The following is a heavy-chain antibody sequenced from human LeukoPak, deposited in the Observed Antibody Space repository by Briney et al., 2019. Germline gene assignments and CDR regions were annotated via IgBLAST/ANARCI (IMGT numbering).Heavy chain of an antibody. CDR2: IYYTGST. CDR1: GGSISSYY. J-gene: IGHJ5*02. CDR3: ARDAYSSSEVDWFDP. D-gene: IGHD6-13*01. V-gene: IGHV4-59*01. Sequence: PSETLSLTCIVSGGSISSYYWSWLRRPPGKGLEWIGYIYYTGSTNYNPSLKSRVTISVDTSKNQFSLKPSSVTAADMAVYYCARDAYSSSEVDWFDPWGQGTLVTVSS.